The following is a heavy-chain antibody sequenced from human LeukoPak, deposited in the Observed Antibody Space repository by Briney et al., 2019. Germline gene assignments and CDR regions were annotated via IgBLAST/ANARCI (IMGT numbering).Heavy chain of an antibody. Sequence: PSETLSLTCAVYGGSFSGYHWSWIRQPPGKGLEWIGEINHSGSTNYNPSLKSRVTISVDTSKNQFSLKLSSVTAADTAVYYCAGIVVVPAAIPHKQFDPWGQGTLVTVSS. CDR2: INHSGST. CDR3: AGIVVVPAAIPHKQFDP. V-gene: IGHV4-34*01. CDR1: GGSFSGYH. D-gene: IGHD2-2*02. J-gene: IGHJ5*02.